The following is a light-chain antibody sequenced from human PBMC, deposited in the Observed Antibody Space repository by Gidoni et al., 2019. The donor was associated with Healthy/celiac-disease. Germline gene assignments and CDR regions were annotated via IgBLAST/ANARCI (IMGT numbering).Light chain of an antibody. Sequence: QPPLPQPAPVPGSPDQPITISCTGTSSDVGGYNYVSWYQQHPGKAPKLMIYDVSNRPSGVSNRFSGSKSGNTASLTISGLQAEDEADYYCSSYTSSSTWVFGGGTKLTVL. CDR3: SSYTSSSTWV. CDR2: DVS. J-gene: IGLJ3*02. V-gene: IGLV2-14*03. CDR1: SSDVGGYNY.